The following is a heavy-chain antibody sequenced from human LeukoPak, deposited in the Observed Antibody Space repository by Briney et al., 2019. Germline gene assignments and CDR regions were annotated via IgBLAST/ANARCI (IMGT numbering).Heavy chain of an antibody. V-gene: IGHV1-69*06. D-gene: IGHD2-15*01. CDR3: ATLCCGSYYMDV. CDR1: GGTLNSYV. Sequence: GASVKVSCKASGGTLNSYVIGWVRQAPGQGLEWMGGIIPISGTTNYAQKFQGRVTITADKSTSTAYMELSSLRSEDTAVYYCATLCCGSYYMDVWGKGTTVTVSS. J-gene: IGHJ6*03. CDR2: IIPISGTT.